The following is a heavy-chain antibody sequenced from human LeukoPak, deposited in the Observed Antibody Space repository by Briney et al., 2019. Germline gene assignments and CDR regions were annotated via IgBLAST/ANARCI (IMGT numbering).Heavy chain of an antibody. CDR3: ARVPSSYYDSSNFDY. D-gene: IGHD3-22*01. Sequence: PGGSLRLSCAASGFTFSSYAMHWVRQAPGKGLEWVAVISYDGSNKYYADSVKGRFTISRDNSKNTLYLQMNSLRAEDTAVYYCARVPSSYYDSSNFDYWGQGTLVTVSS. J-gene: IGHJ4*02. V-gene: IGHV3-30-3*01. CDR2: ISYDGSNK. CDR1: GFTFSSYA.